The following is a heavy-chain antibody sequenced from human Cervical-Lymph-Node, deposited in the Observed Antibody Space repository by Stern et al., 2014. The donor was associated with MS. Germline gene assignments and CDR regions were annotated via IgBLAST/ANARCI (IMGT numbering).Heavy chain of an antibody. CDR2: ISTYNDNT. V-gene: IGHV1-18*01. Sequence: VQLVESGAEVKKPGASVKVSCKASGYTFSSYGISWGRQAPGQGLEWMGWISTYNDNTDYAQKFQGRVTMTTDTSTSTAYMELRSLRSEDTAMYYCASGDVAYWGQGTLVTVSS. J-gene: IGHJ4*02. CDR1: GYTFSSYG. CDR3: ASGDVAY. D-gene: IGHD7-27*01.